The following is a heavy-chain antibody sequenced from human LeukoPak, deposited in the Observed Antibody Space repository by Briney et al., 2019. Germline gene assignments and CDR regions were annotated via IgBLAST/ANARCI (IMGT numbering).Heavy chain of an antibody. CDR2: INDDTP. D-gene: IGHD2/OR15-2a*01. V-gene: IGHV3-23*01. Sequence: GGSLRLSCTTSGFSFNTYSMSWVRQAPGKGLEWVSAINDDTPYYTDSVKGRFTISRDNSKNTLYLQMNSLRAGDTAVYYCATSGLSRFGFWGQGTLVTVSS. CDR1: GFSFNTYS. CDR3: ATSGLSRFGF. J-gene: IGHJ4*02.